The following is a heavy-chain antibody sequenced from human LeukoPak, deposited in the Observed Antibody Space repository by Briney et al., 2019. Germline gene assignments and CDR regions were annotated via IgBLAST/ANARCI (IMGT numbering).Heavy chain of an antibody. V-gene: IGHV4-61*02. CDR2: IYTSGGT. Sequence: SETLSLTCTVSGGSISSGSYHWSWIRQPAGKGLEWIGRIYTSGGTNYNPSLKSRVTISVDTSKNRFSLKLSSVTAADTAVYYCARDQTNYSGSYYYDTEGGWFDPWGQGTLVTVSS. J-gene: IGHJ5*02. D-gene: IGHD1-26*01. CDR3: ARDQTNYSGSYYYDTEGGWFDP. CDR1: GGSISSGSYH.